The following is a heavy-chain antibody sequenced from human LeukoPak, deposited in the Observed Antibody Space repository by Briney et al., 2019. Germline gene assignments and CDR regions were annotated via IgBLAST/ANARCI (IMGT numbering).Heavy chain of an antibody. CDR2: IYSGGST. CDR3: ARESGYAVGDY. D-gene: IGHD5-12*01. Sequence: GGSLRLSCTTSGFTFGDHGVSWFRQAPGKGLEWVSVIYSGGSTYYADSVKGRFTVSRDNSKNTLYLQMNSLRAEDTAMYYCARESGYAVGDYWGQGTLVTVSS. J-gene: IGHJ4*02. CDR1: GFTFGDHG. V-gene: IGHV3-53*01.